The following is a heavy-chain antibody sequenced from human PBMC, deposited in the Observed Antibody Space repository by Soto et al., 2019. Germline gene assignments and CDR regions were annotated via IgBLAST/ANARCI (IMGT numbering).Heavy chain of an antibody. J-gene: IGHJ4*02. CDR1: GGSISNYY. Sequence: SETLSLTYTVAGGSISNYYWSWIRQPPGKGLEWIGYIYYSGSTNYNPSLKSRVTISVDTSKNQFSLKLSSVTAADTAVYYCARDVAVAGTFDYWGQGTLVTVSS. CDR3: ARDVAVAGTFDY. V-gene: IGHV4-59*01. CDR2: IYYSGST. D-gene: IGHD6-19*01.